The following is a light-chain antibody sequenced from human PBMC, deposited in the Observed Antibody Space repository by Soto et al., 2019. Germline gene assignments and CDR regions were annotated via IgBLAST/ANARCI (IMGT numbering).Light chain of an antibody. V-gene: IGKV1-5*03. CDR2: KAS. J-gene: IGKJ1*01. Sequence: DIQMTQSPSTLSGSVGDRVTITCPASQTISSWLAWYQQKPGKAPKLLIYKASTLKSGVPSRFSGSGSGTEFTLTISRLQPDDFATYYCQHYNSYSEAFGQGTKVELK. CDR3: QHYNSYSEA. CDR1: QTISSW.